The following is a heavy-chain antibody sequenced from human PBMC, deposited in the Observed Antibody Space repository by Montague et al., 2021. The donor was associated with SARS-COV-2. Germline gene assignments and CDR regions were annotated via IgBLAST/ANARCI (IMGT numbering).Heavy chain of an antibody. CDR2: ITGTNNGI. V-gene: IGHV3-11*03. Sequence: SLRLSCAGSGFTFSDFYINWVRQAPEKGLEWLSFITGTNNGIRYSDSVKGRFTVSRDNAHSSVYLHLDSLTAEDTAVYYCARSLFYGSGGYFDFWGQGTLVAVSS. CDR3: ARSLFYGSGGYFDF. J-gene: IGHJ4*02. CDR1: GFTFSDFY. D-gene: IGHD3-10*01.